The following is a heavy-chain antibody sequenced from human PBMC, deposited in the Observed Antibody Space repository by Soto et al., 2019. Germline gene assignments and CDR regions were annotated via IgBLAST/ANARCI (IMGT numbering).Heavy chain of an antibody. CDR3: ARAGSKYFTSGSYLAYYMDV. J-gene: IGHJ6*03. D-gene: IGHD3-10*01. CDR2: IKQDGSEK. CDR1: VFSFSSYW. Sequence: EVQVVESGGGLVQPGGSLRLSCAASVFSFSSYWITWVRQAPGKGLEWVANIKQDGSEKNYVASVKGRFSISRDKAKTALYLKMNSLRAEDTAVYYCARAGSKYFTSGSYLAYYMDVWGKGTTVTVSS. V-gene: IGHV3-7*01.